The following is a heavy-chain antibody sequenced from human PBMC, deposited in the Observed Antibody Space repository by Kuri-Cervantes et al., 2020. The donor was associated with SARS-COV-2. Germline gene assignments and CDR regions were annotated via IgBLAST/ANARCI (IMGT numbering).Heavy chain of an antibody. CDR3: TRVPPTVATFWDAFDI. V-gene: IGHV3-73*01. J-gene: IGHJ3*02. D-gene: IGHD4-23*01. CDR1: GFTFSSYS. Sequence: GGSLRLSCAASGFTFSSYSMNWVRQASGKGLEWIGRISRKADTYETVCAASVKGRWTISRDDSKNMAFLQLNSLKTEDTAVYYCTRVPPTVATFWDAFDIWGHGTMVTVSS. CDR2: ISRKADTYET.